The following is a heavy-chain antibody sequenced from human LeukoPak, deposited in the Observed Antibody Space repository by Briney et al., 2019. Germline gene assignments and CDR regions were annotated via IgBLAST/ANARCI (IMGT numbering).Heavy chain of an antibody. CDR1: GGSISSSSYY. CDR3: ARRAGAYSHPYDY. J-gene: IGHJ4*02. V-gene: IGHV4-39*01. CDR2: IYYSGTT. D-gene: IGHD4/OR15-4a*01. Sequence: SETLSLTCTVSGGSISSSSYYWGWIRQPPGKGLEWIGSIYYSGTTYYNPSLKSRVTISVDTSKNQFSLKLSSVTAADTAVYYCARRAGAYSHPYDYWGQGTLVTVSS.